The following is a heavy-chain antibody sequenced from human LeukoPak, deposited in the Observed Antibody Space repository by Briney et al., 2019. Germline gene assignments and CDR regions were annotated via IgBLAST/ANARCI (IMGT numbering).Heavy chain of an antibody. Sequence: PGGSLRLSCAASGFTFSSYEMNWVRQAPGKGLEWVSYISSSVSTIYYADSVKGRFTISRDNAKNSLYLQMNSLRAEDTAVYYCARDQDVYCSGGSCYGGFDYWGQGTLVTVSS. CDR1: GFTFSSYE. V-gene: IGHV3-48*03. CDR2: ISSSVSTI. CDR3: ARDQDVYCSGGSCYGGFDY. D-gene: IGHD2-15*01. J-gene: IGHJ4*02.